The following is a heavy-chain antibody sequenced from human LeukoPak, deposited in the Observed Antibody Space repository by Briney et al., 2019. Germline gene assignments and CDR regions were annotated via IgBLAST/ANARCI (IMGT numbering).Heavy chain of an antibody. J-gene: IGHJ4*02. CDR1: GGSFSGYY. CDR3: ARGPRGVTASGANFDY. V-gene: IGHV4-34*01. D-gene: IGHD2-21*02. Sequence: PSETLSLTCAVYGGSFSGYYWSWIRQPPGKGLEWIGEINHGGSTNYNPSPKSRVTISVDTSKNQFSLKLSSVTAADTAVYYCARGPRGVTASGANFDYWGQGTLVTVSS. CDR2: INHGGST.